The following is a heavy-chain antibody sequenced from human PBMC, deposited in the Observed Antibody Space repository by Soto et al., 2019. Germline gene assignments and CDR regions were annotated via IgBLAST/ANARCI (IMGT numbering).Heavy chain of an antibody. J-gene: IGHJ6*02. CDR2: ISSSSSYI. CDR3: TRYDSSGYYWPYYYYGMDV. V-gene: IGHV3-21*01. CDR1: GFTFSTYS. D-gene: IGHD3-22*01. Sequence: EVQLVESGGGLVKPGGSLRLSCAASGFTFSTYSMNWVRQAPGKGLEWVSSISSSSSYIYYADSVKGRFTISRDNAKNPRYLQMNGLRAEDTAVYYWTRYDSSGYYWPYYYYGMDVWGQGATVTVSS.